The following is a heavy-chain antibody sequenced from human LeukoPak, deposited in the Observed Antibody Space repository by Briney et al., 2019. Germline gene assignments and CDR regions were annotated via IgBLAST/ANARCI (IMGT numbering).Heavy chain of an antibody. D-gene: IGHD6-19*01. CDR2: ISSSGSIT. V-gene: IGHV3-48*03. CDR1: GFSFSSYE. Sequence: AGGSLRLSCADSGFSFSSYEMNWVRQAPGKGLEWISYISSSGSITFYADSEKGRFTISRDNARNSLYPQMNSLRAEDTAVYYCASTRSTSDWYTRGFEYWGQGTLVTVSS. J-gene: IGHJ4*02. CDR3: ASTRSTSDWYTRGFEY.